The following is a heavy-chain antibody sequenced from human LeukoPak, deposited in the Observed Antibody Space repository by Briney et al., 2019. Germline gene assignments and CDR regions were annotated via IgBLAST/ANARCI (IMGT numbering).Heavy chain of an antibody. CDR2: ISGSGGST. D-gene: IGHD6-19*01. V-gene: IGHV3-23*01. J-gene: IGHJ4*02. CDR3: ANFGPGIAVAGTGGFDY. Sequence: GGSLRLSCAASGFTFSSYAMSWVRQAPGKGLEWVSAISGSGGSTYYADSVKGRFTISRDSSKNTLYLQMNSLRAEDTAVYYCANFGPGIAVAGTGGFDYWGQGTLVTVSS. CDR1: GFTFSSYA.